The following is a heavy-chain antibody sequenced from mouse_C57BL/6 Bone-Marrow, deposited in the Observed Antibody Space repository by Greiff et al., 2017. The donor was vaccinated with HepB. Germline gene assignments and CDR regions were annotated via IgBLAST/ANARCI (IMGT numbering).Heavy chain of an antibody. Sequence: EVQLQESGPGLVKPSQSLSLTCSVTGYSITSGYYWNWIRQFPGNKLEWMGYISYDGSNNYNPSLKNRISITRDTSKNQFFLKFNSVTTEDTATYYCARAILDYWGQGTSVTVSS. CDR1: GYSITSGYY. CDR3: ARAILDY. J-gene: IGHJ4*01. CDR2: ISYDGSN. V-gene: IGHV3-6*01.